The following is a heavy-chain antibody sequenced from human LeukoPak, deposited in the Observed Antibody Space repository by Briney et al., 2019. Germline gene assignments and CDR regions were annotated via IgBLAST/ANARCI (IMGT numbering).Heavy chain of an antibody. CDR2: ISTYNGNT. V-gene: IGHV1-18*01. J-gene: IGHJ4*02. CDR1: GYTFTSYG. Sequence: GASVKVSCKASGYTFTSYGISWVRQAPGQGLEWMGWISTYNGNTNYAQKLQGRVTMTTDTSTSTAYMELRSLRSDDTAVYYCARSSGYYDSSGFDYWGQGTLVTVSS. CDR3: ARSSGYYDSSGFDY. D-gene: IGHD3-22*01.